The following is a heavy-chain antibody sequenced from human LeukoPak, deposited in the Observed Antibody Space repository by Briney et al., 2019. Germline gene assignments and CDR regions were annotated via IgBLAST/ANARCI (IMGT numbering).Heavy chain of an antibody. CDR3: ASHCSSTSCLDY. D-gene: IGHD2-2*01. V-gene: IGHV3-23*01. J-gene: IGHJ4*02. CDR1: GFTFSSYA. Sequence: PGGSLRLSCAASGFTFSSYAMNWVRQAPGKGLEWVSAVSGSGGSTYYADSVKGRFTISRDNAKNTLYLQMNSLRVEDTAVYYCASHCSSTSCLDYWGQGTLVTVSS. CDR2: VSGSGGST.